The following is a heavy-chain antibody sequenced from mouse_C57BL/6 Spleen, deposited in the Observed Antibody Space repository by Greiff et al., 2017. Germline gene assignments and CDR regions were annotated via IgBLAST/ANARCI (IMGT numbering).Heavy chain of an antibody. CDR2: ISSGGSYT. CDR1: GFTFSSYG. J-gene: IGHJ3*01. V-gene: IGHV5-6*01. Sequence: EVQVVESGGDLVKPGGSLKLSCAASGFTFSSYGMSWVRQTPDKRLEWVATISSGGSYTYYPDSVKGRFTLSRDNAKNTLYLQMSSLKSEDTAMYYCASFLEGFAGWGQGILVSVSA. CDR3: ASFLEGFAG.